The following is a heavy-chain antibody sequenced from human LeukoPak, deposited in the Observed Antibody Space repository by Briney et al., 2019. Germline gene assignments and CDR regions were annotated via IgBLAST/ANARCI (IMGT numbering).Heavy chain of an antibody. CDR3: VRQPPGVYDTTQNWFDP. CDR1: GYSFPSYW. CDR2: IAPSDSYI. D-gene: IGHD3-22*01. J-gene: IGHJ5*02. Sequence: PGESLRISCKVSGYSFPSYWITWVRQVPGKGLVWMGRIAPSDSYINYNPSFEGHVTMSVEKSITTVYLQWSSLKASDTAMYYCVRQPPGVYDTTQNWFDPWGQGTLVTVSS. V-gene: IGHV5-10-1*01.